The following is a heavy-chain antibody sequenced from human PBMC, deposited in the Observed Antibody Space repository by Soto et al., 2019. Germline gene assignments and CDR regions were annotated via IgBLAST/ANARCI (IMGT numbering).Heavy chain of an antibody. CDR1: GYTLTELS. V-gene: IGHV1-24*01. J-gene: IGHJ5*02. D-gene: IGHD5-18*01. Sequence: GASVKVSCKVSGYTLTELSMHWVRQAPGKGLEWMGGFDPEDGKTTSAQKFQGRVTVTRDTSTSTVYMELSSLRSEDTAVYYCASLHTGFNWFDPWGQGTLVTVSS. CDR3: ASLHTGFNWFDP. CDR2: FDPEDGKT.